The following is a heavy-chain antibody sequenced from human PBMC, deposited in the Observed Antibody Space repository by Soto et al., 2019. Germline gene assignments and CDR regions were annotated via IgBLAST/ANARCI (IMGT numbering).Heavy chain of an antibody. J-gene: IGHJ6*03. CDR3: AKDWGYCSGGSCLERSGYMDV. CDR1: GFTFSSYA. Sequence: GGSLRLSCAASGFTFSSYAMSWVRQAPGKGLEWVSAISGSGGSTYYADSVKGRFTISRDNSKNTLYLQMNSLRAEDTAVYYCAKDWGYCSGGSCLERSGYMDVWGKGTTVTVSS. D-gene: IGHD2-15*01. V-gene: IGHV3-23*01. CDR2: ISGSGGST.